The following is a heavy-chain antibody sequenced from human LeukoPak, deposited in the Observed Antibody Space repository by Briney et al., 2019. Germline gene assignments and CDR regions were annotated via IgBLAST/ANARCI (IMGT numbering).Heavy chain of an antibody. CDR2: IKEDGSEK. CDR3: ASVADSRGYYFTTDY. Sequence: GGSLRLSGAASGFTFSSYWMSWVRQAPGKGLELLANIKEDGSEKYYVDSVKGRFTISRDQAKSSLFLQMNSLRAEDTAVYYCASVADSRGYYFTTDYWGQGTLVNVSS. J-gene: IGHJ4*02. V-gene: IGHV3-7*01. D-gene: IGHD3-22*01. CDR1: GFTFSSYW.